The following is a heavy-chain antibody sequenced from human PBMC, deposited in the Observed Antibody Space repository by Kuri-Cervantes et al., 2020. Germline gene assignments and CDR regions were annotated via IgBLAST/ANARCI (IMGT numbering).Heavy chain of an antibody. CDR3: ARGILRITMVRAYYYGMDV. V-gene: IGHV3-7*01. CDR1: GFSFSTSW. CDR2: IKEDGSET. J-gene: IGHJ6*02. D-gene: IGHD3-10*01. Sequence: GGSLRLSCAGSGFSFSTSWLDWVRQAPGKGLEWLANIKEDGSETYYVESVRGRFTISRDNAKNTLFLQMNSLRAEDTAVYYCARGILRITMVRAYYYGMDVWGQGTTVTVSS.